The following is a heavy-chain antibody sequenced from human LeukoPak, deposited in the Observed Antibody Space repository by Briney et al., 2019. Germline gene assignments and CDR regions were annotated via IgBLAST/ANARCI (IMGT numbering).Heavy chain of an antibody. D-gene: IGHD6-19*01. CDR2: MTPNSEKR. V-gene: IGHV1-8*01. Sequence: ASVKVSCKTSGYPFTSYDIHRVRQAAGHGLEWMSWMTPNSEKRAYAQKFQGRVTMTTNTSIDTAYMELSSPTFDDTAIYYCARGRGWGILDSWGQGHLVTVSS. J-gene: IGHJ4*02. CDR1: GYPFTSYD. CDR3: ARGRGWGILDS.